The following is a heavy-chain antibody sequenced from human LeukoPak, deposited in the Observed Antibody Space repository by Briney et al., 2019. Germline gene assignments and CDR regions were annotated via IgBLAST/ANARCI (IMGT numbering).Heavy chain of an antibody. D-gene: IGHD3-3*01. CDR3: ARDRGSYDFWSGYYTGSPYYYYGMDV. Sequence: ASVEVFCKASGYTFTSYGISWVRQAPGQGLEWMGWISAYNGNTNYAQKLQGRVTMTTDTSTSTAYMELRSLRSDDTAVYYCARDRGSYDFWSGYYTGSPYYYYGMDVWGQGTTVTVSS. V-gene: IGHV1-18*01. CDR1: GYTFTSYG. J-gene: IGHJ6*02. CDR2: ISAYNGNT.